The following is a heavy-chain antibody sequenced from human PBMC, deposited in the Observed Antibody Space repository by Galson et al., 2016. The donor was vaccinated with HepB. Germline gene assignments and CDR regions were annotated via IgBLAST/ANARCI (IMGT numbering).Heavy chain of an antibody. CDR3: ASLYGSGSKVNGVYYGMDV. Sequence: SLRLSCAASGFTFSSYSMNWVRQAPGKGLEWVSSISSSSSYIYYADSVKGRFTISRDNAKNALYLQMNSLRAEDTAVYYCASLYGSGSKVNGVYYGMDVWGQGTTVTVSS. V-gene: IGHV3-21*01. D-gene: IGHD3-10*01. CDR1: GFTFSSYS. CDR2: ISSSSSYI. J-gene: IGHJ6*02.